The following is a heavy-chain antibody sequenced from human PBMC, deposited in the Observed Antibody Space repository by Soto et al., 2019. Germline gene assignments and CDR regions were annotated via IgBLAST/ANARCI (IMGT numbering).Heavy chain of an antibody. D-gene: IGHD3-10*01. CDR1: GGSISNYY. J-gene: IGHJ4*02. Sequence: SETLSLTCTVSGGSISNYYWSWVRQPPGKGLEWIGYIYYSGSTYYNPSLKSRVTISLDTSKNQFSLNLRSVTAADTAVYYCASMGYHYGSGSYPPDYWGQGTLVTVSS. V-gene: IGHV4-59*08. CDR3: ASMGYHYGSGSYPPDY. CDR2: IYYSGST.